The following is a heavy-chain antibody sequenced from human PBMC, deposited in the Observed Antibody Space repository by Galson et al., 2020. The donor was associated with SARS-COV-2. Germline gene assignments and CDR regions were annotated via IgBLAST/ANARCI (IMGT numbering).Heavy chain of an antibody. CDR2: IFFDGSDK. CDR3: ARDGQTSSGWAFDY. Sequence: GGSLRLSCAASGFTFSSHAMHWVRQAPGKGLEWVAQIFFDGSDKYYGDSVKGRFTISRDSSKNTVYLQMNNLRADDTAVYYCARDGQTSSGWAFDYWGKGTLVTVSS. D-gene: IGHD6-19*01. V-gene: IGHV3-33*01. CDR1: GFTFSSHA. J-gene: IGHJ4*02.